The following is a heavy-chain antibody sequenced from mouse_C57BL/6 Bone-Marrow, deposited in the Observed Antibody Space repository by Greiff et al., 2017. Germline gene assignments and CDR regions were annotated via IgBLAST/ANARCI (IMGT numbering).Heavy chain of an antibody. V-gene: IGHV1-64*01. CDR3: ARPFIPTVVAGGNWYFDV. D-gene: IGHD1-1*01. CDR1: GYTFTSYW. Sequence: QVQLQQPGAELVKPGASVKLSCKASGYTFTSYWMHWVKQRPGQGLEWIGMIHPNSGSTNYNEKFKSKATLTVDKSSSTAYMQLSSLTSEDSAVYYCARPFIPTVVAGGNWYFDVWGKGTTVTVSS. CDR2: IHPNSGST. J-gene: IGHJ1*03.